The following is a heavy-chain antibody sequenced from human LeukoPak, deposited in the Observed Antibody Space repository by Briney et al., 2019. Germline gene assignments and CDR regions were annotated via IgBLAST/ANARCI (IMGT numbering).Heavy chain of an antibody. V-gene: IGHV3-23*01. D-gene: IGHD3-22*01. J-gene: IGHJ4*02. CDR3: AKHRFESGGYHSTD. Sequence: GGSLRLSCAASEFTVNTNYINWVRQAPGKGLAWVSTISGGSGSTYCADSVKGRFTISRDNSKNTLYLQMNSLRDEDTAVYYCAKHRFESGGYHSTDWGQGTLVTVSS. CDR1: EFTVNTNY. CDR2: ISGGSGST.